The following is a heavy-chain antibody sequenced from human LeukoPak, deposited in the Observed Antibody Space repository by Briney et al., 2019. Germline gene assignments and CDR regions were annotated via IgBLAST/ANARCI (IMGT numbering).Heavy chain of an antibody. D-gene: IGHD3-22*01. V-gene: IGHV1-18*01. Sequence: ASVKVSCKASGYTFTSYGISWVRQAPGQGLEWMGCINAYNGNTNYAQKLQGRVTMTTDTSTGTAYMELRSLRSDDTAVYYCARGGGAWYYDSSGLDYWGQGTLVTVSS. CDR1: GYTFTSYG. CDR3: ARGGGAWYYDSSGLDY. CDR2: INAYNGNT. J-gene: IGHJ4*02.